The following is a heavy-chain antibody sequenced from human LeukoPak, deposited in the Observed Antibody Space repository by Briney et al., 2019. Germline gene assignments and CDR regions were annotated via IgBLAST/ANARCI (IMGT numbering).Heavy chain of an antibody. CDR1: GFTFSSYA. D-gene: IGHD6-19*01. J-gene: IGHJ4*02. V-gene: IGHV3-23*01. CDR3: ATRKPNSDWTQDDY. CDR2: ISGSGGST. Sequence: GGSLRLSCAASGFTFSSYAMSWVRQAPGKGLEWVSAISGSGGSTYYADSVKGRFTISRDNSKNTLYLQTNSLRAEDTAVYYCATRKPNSDWTQDDYWGQGTLVTVSS.